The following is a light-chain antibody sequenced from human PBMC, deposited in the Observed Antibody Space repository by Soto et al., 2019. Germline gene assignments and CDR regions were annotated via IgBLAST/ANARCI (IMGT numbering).Light chain of an antibody. CDR2: DTF. Sequence: DIQMTQSPSSLSASVGDRVSITCRASQSSSSWLAWYQQKPGKAPKILMFDTFSLWSRGPPRLSGSRSGTEVPLTISSLQPDDYATSYCQQYKSYSQLTFGGGTKVVIK. J-gene: IGKJ4*01. V-gene: IGKV1-5*01. CDR3: QQYKSYSQLT. CDR1: QSSSSW.